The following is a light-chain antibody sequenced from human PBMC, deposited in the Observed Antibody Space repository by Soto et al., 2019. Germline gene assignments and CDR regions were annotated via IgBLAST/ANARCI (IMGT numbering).Light chain of an antibody. CDR2: EVS. CDR3: SSYTSSRTVV. CDR1: NSDIGGYNY. J-gene: IGLJ3*02. V-gene: IGLV2-14*01. Sequence: QSALTQPASVSGSPGQSITISCTGTNSDIGGYNYVSWYQHYPGKAPKLMIYEVSNRPSGVSNRFSGARSGNTASLTISGLQTEDEAEYYCSSYTSSRTVVFGGGTKLTVL.